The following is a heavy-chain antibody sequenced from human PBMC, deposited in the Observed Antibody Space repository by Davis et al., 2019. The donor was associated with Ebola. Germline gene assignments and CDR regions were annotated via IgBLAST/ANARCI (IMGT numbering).Heavy chain of an antibody. CDR2: IKQDGSQK. CDR3: ASGRYDYILRF. D-gene: IGHD3-16*01. V-gene: IGHV3-7*01. J-gene: IGHJ4*02. CDR1: GFTFSSYW. Sequence: GESLKISCAASGFTFSSYWMTWGRQTPGKGLEWVANIKQDGSQKYYVSSVKGRFTISRDNAKNSLYLQMNSLRAEDTAVYYCASGRYDYILRFWGQGTRVTVSS.